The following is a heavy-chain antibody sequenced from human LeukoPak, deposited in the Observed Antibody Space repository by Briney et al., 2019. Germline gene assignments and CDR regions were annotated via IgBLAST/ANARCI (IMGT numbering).Heavy chain of an antibody. Sequence: GGSLRLSCAASGFTFSDYSMNWVRQAPGKGLEWVSSISRNSRHVYYGGSVWGRFTISRDDARDSLFLEMNSLRAEDMAVYYCVRDFMGMGGTTAYLHYWGQGTLVTVSS. CDR1: GFTFSDYS. D-gene: IGHD1-26*01. CDR2: ISRNSRHV. J-gene: IGHJ1*01. V-gene: IGHV3-21*01. CDR3: VRDFMGMGGTTAYLHY.